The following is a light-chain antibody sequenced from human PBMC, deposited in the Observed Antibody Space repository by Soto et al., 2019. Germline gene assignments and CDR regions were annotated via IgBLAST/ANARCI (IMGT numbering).Light chain of an antibody. CDR1: SGDVGGYNL. CDR3: CSYAGNSEV. CDR2: EVT. Sequence: QSVLTQPASVSGSPGQSITIPCTETSGDVGGYNLVSWYQQHPGKAPKLMIYEVTERPSGVSNRFSGSESGNTASLTISGLQPDDEADYYCCSYAGNSEVFGTGTKVTVL. V-gene: IGLV2-23*02. J-gene: IGLJ1*01.